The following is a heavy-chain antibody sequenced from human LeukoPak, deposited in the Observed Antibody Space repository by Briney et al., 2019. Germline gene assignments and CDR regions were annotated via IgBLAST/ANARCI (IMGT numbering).Heavy chain of an antibody. CDR1: GFTFSTHW. D-gene: IGHD6-13*01. CDR3: ARVQAAAGSSYYYYYGMDV. J-gene: IGHJ6*04. V-gene: IGHV3-53*01. Sequence: GGSLRLSCAASGFTFSTHWMSWVRQIPGKGLEWVSVIYSGGSTYYADSVKGRFTISRDNSKNTLYLQMNSLRAEDTAVYYCARVQAAAGSSYYYYYGMDVWGKGTTVTVSS. CDR2: IYSGGST.